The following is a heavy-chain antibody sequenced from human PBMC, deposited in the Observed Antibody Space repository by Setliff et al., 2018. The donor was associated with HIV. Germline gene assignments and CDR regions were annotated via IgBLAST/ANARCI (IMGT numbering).Heavy chain of an antibody. D-gene: IGHD3-22*01. J-gene: IGHJ4*02. CDR3: AKDVYVAKYYYGSSGYSGSYYFDY. CDR1: GFTFSSHG. CDR2: ISGRDGRT. V-gene: IGHV3-23*01. Sequence: AGGSLRLSCAAFGFTFSSHGMSWVRQAPGKGLEWVSTISGRDGRTYYADSVKGRFTISRDSSKNTLYLQMNSLRAEDTAVYYCAKDVYVAKYYYGSSGYSGSYYFDYWGQGTLVTVSS.